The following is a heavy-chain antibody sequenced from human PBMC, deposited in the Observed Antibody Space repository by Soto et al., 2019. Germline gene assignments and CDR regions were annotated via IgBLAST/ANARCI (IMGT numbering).Heavy chain of an antibody. CDR1: GGSISSGDYY. D-gene: IGHD2-15*01. J-gene: IGHJ4*02. CDR3: ARADGYCSGGSCPNLDY. CDR2: IYYSGST. V-gene: IGHV4-30-4*01. Sequence: QVQLQESGPGLVKPSQTLSLTCTVSGGSISSGDYYWSWIRQPPGKGLEWIGYIYYSGSTYYNPSLKSRVTISVDTSKNQFPLKLSSVTAADTAVYYCARADGYCSGGSCPNLDYWGQGTLVTVSS.